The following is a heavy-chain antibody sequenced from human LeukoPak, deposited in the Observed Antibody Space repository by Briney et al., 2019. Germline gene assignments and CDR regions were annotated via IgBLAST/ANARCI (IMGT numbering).Heavy chain of an antibody. CDR3: ARDLSYCSSTSCYYYYYGMDV. Sequence: GGSLRLSCAASGFTFSSYAMHWVRQAPGKGLEWVAVISYDGSNKYYADSVKGRFTISRDNSKNTLYLQMNSLRAEDTAVYYFARDLSYCSSTSCYYYYYGMDVWGQGTTVTVSS. V-gene: IGHV3-30-3*01. CDR2: ISYDGSNK. D-gene: IGHD2-2*01. J-gene: IGHJ6*02. CDR1: GFTFSSYA.